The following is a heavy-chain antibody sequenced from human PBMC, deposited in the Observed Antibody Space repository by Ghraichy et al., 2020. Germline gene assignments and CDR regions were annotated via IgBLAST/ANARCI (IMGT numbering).Heavy chain of an antibody. Sequence: LSLTCAASGFTFVTAAVGWVRQAPGKGLEWVSFSGSTGVPYYAESVRGRFTVSRDNSRNTLYLRMDSLRGDDTAIYYCTRGLSLTTTMVADYYFDYWGQGVQVTVSS. D-gene: IGHD2-8*01. CDR3: TRGLSLTTTMVADYYFDY. CDR2: SGSTGVP. V-gene: IGHV3-23*01. CDR1: GFTFVTAA. J-gene: IGHJ4*02.